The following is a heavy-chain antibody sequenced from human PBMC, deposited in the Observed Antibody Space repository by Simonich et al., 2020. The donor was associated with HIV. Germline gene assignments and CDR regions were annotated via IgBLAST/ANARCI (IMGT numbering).Heavy chain of an antibody. Sequence: EVQLVQSGAEVKKPGESLQISCKGSGYSFTSYWIVWVRQMPGKGLAWMWSSCPGDSDPQYSPSFQGQVTISADKYISTAYLQWSSLKASDTAMYYCAKSNGNWFDPWGRGTLVTVSS. J-gene: IGHJ5*02. CDR2: SCPGDSDP. V-gene: IGHV5-51*01. D-gene: IGHD7-27*01. CDR1: GYSFTSYW. CDR3: AKSNGNWFDP.